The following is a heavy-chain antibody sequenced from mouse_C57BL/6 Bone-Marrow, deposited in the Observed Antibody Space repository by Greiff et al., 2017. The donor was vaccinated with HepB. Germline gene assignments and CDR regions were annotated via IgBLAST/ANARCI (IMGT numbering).Heavy chain of an antibody. D-gene: IGHD1-1*01. CDR2: ISYSGST. V-gene: IGHV3-8*01. CDR3: ARYYGSSYWYFDV. Sequence: EVKLMESGPGLAKPSQTLSLTCSVTGYSITSDYWNWIRKLPGNKLEYMGYISYSGSTYYNPSLKSRISITRDTSKNQYYLQLNSVTTEDTATYYCARYYGSSYWYFDVWGTGTTVTVSS. CDR1: GYSITSDY. J-gene: IGHJ1*03.